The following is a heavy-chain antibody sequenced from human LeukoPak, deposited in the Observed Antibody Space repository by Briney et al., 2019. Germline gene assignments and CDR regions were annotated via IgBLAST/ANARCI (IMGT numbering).Heavy chain of an antibody. CDR1: GGSFSGYY. D-gene: IGHD2-21*01. CDR3: ARHRGSILPDY. Sequence: WETLSLTCAVYGGSFSGYYWSWIRQPPGKGLEWIGEINHSGSTNYNPSLKSRVTISVDTSKNQFSLKLSSVTAADTAVYYCARHRGSILPDYWGQGTLVTVSS. CDR2: INHSGST. V-gene: IGHV4-34*01. J-gene: IGHJ4*02.